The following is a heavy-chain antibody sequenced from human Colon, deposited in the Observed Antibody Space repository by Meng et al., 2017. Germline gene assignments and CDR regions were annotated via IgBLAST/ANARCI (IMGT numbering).Heavy chain of an antibody. CDR3: ARIDYGGNGIEKYFFDY. CDR2: IHHGGTT. CDR1: AVSININYW. V-gene: IGHV4-4*02. Sequence: VTLPCPGPGFVNPSGPLSLPGAWRAVSININYWWSWVRQSPKKGLEWIGEIHHGGTTNYNPSLKSRVTISVDTSNNQFSLKLSSVTAADTAVYYCARIDYGGNGIEKYFFDYWGQGTLVTVSS. D-gene: IGHD4-23*01. J-gene: IGHJ4*02.